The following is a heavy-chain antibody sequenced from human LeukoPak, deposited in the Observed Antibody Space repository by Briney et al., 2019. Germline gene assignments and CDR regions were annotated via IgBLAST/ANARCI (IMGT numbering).Heavy chain of an antibody. D-gene: IGHD4-23*01. CDR2: IYTSGST. V-gene: IGHV4-4*07. CDR1: GGSISSYY. Sequence: SETLSLTCTVSGGSISSYYWSWIRQPAGKGLEWIGRIYTSGSTNYNPSLKSRVTMSVDTSKNQFSLKLSSVTAADTAVYYCARAYDYGGNSDYFDYWGQGTLVTVFS. CDR3: ARAYDYGGNSDYFDY. J-gene: IGHJ4*02.